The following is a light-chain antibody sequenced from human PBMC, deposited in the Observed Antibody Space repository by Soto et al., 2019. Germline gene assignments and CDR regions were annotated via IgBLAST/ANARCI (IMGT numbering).Light chain of an antibody. J-gene: IGKJ4*01. CDR1: QSVGNNY. V-gene: IGKV3-20*01. CDR2: GAS. Sequence: EIVLTQSPGTLSLSPGDRATLSCRASQSVGNNYLAWYQKKPGQAPRLVLYGASSRATGIPDRFSGSGAGTDFTLTISRLEPEDFAVYYCQHYGASPPFSFCGGTKVEIK. CDR3: QHYGASPPFS.